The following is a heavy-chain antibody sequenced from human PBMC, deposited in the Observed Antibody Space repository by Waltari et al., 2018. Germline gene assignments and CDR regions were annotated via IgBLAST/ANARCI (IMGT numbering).Heavy chain of an antibody. CDR2: IYYSGRT. V-gene: IGHV4-31*03. J-gene: IGHJ4*02. D-gene: IGHD6-6*01. CDR1: GGSFSSGGYY. CDR3: ARGGGAARPLDY. Sequence: QVQLQESGPGLVQPSQTLSLTCTVSGGSFSSGGYYLSWTRQHPGKRLEWIGYIYYSGRTYYNPSRKSRVTISVDTSKNQFSLKLSSVTAADTAVYYCARGGGAARPLDYWGQGTLVTVSS.